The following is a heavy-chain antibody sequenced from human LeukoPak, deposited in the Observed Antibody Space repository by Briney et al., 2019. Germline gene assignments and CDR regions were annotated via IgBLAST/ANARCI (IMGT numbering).Heavy chain of an antibody. D-gene: IGHD6-13*01. CDR1: GFTFSNYW. Sequence: GGSLRLSCSASGFTFSNYWMSWVRQAPGKGLEWVANIKEDGSEKYYVDSVKGRFTISRDSARNSLYLQMNSLRAEDTAVYYCASGRQLGYWGQGTLVTVSS. V-gene: IGHV3-7*01. CDR3: ASGRQLGY. J-gene: IGHJ4*02. CDR2: IKEDGSEK.